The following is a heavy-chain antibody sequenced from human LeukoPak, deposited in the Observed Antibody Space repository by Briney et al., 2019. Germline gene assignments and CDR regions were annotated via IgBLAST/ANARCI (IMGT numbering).Heavy chain of an antibody. D-gene: IGHD2-21*01. CDR3: ARLRYSDY. J-gene: IGHJ4*02. CDR1: GFSFGSNW. Sequence: GGSLRLSCVASGFSFGSNWMSWVRQAPGEGLEWVANIKQVVSGKNYVDSVKGRFTISRDNAKNSLYLQMNSLRAEDTAVYYCARLRYSDYWGQGTLVTVSS. CDR2: IKQVVSGK. V-gene: IGHV3-7*03.